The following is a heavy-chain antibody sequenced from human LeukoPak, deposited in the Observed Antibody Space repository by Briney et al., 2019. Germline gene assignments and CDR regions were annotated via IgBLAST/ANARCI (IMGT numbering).Heavy chain of an antibody. J-gene: IGHJ4*02. CDR2: INPNSGGT. V-gene: IGHV1-2*02. CDR1: GYTFTGYY. Sequence: ASVKVSCKASGYTFTGYYMHWVRQAPGQGLEWMGWINPNSGGTNYAQKFQGRVTMTRDMSTSTVYMELSSLRSEDTAVYYCARGRPPDYWGQGTLVTVSS. CDR3: ARGRPPDY.